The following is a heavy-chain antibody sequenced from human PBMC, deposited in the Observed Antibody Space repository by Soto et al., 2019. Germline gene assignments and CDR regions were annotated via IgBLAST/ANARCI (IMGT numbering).Heavy chain of an antibody. V-gene: IGHV3-66*01. J-gene: IGHJ4*02. Sequence: EVQLVESGGGLVQPGGSLRLSCAASGFTVSSNYMTWVRQAPGKGLEWVSVLYSGGRTYYAESVKGRFTISRDNSKNTVYLQMNSLRAEDTAVYYCARGTNSGSYPYWGQGTLVTVSS. CDR1: GFTVSSNY. D-gene: IGHD3-10*01. CDR2: LYSGGRT. CDR3: ARGTNSGSYPY.